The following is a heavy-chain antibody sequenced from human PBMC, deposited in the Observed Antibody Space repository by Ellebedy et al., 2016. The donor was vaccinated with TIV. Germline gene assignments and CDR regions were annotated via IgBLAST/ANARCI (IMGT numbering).Heavy chain of an antibody. CDR2: IYHSGST. D-gene: IGHD6-19*01. J-gene: IGHJ4*02. CDR1: GGSISSSSYY. V-gene: IGHV4-39*07. Sequence: SETLSLTCTVSGGSISSSSYYWGWIRQPPGKGLEWIGSIYHSGSTYYNPSLKSRVTISVDTSKSQFSLKLSSVTAADTAVYYCASGRRWLVGYWGQGTLVTVSS. CDR3: ASGRRWLVGY.